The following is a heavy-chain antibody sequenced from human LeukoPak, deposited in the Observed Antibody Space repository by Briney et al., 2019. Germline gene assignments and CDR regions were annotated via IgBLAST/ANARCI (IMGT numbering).Heavy chain of an antibody. CDR2: IYYSGST. CDR1: GGSISSNDYS. CDR3: ARAGGWYLDAFDI. J-gene: IGHJ3*02. D-gene: IGHD6-19*01. Sequence: SQTLSLTCAVSGGSISSNDYSWSWIRQPPGKGLEWIGYIYYSGSTNYNPSLKSRVTISVDTSKNQFSLKLSSVTAADTAVYYCARAGGWYLDAFDIWGQGTMVTVSS. V-gene: IGHV4-61*08.